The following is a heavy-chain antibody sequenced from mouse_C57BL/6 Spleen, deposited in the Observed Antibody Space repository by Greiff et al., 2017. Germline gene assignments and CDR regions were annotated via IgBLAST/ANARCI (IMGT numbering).Heavy chain of an antibody. D-gene: IGHD2-13*01. CDR1: GYTFPNYW. Sequence: VQLQQSGAELAKPGASVTLSCKASGYTFPNYWMHWVKQRPGQGLEWIVYINPSSGYPKYNQKFKDKATLTADKSSSTAYMQLSSLTYEDSAVYYCARFYDDYPFAYWGQGTLVTVSA. CDR3: ARFYDDYPFAY. V-gene: IGHV1-7*01. J-gene: IGHJ3*01. CDR2: INPSSGYP.